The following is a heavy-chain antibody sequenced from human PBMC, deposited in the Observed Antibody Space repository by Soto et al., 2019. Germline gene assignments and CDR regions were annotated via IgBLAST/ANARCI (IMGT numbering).Heavy chain of an antibody. J-gene: IGHJ4*02. Sequence: GGPLRLSCAASGFTVSSNYMSWVRQAPGKGLEWVSVIYSGGSTYYADSVRGRFTISRDNSKNTLYLQMNSLRAEDTAVYYCARDRGAVVGQYFDYWGQGTLVTVSS. D-gene: IGHD6-19*01. CDR3: ARDRGAVVGQYFDY. CDR2: IYSGGST. V-gene: IGHV3-66*01. CDR1: GFTVSSNY.